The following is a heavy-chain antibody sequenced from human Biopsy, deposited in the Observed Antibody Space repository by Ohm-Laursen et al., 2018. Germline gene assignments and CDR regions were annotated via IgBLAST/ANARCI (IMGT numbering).Heavy chain of an antibody. CDR3: ARDRDRRGWFDP. Sequence: TLSLTCTVSGGSLSSYSWSWIRQPAGKGLEWIGQIYTSGITNYNPSLKSRVTMSVDTSKNKFSLRVSSVTAADTAVYYCARDRDRRGWFDPWSQGTLVTVSS. CDR1: GGSLSSYS. V-gene: IGHV4-4*07. CDR2: IYTSGIT. D-gene: IGHD1-14*01. J-gene: IGHJ5*02.